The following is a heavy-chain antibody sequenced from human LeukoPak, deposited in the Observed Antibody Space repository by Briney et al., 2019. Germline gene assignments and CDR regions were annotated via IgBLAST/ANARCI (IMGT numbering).Heavy chain of an antibody. V-gene: IGHV1-69*13. J-gene: IGHJ6*01. CDR1: GGTFSSYA. D-gene: IGHD2-15*01. CDR2: IIPIFGTA. CDR3: ARRVGYCSGGSCYRLFYYYGMDV. Sequence: GASVKVSYKASGGTFSSYAISWVRQAPGQGLEWMGGIIPIFGTANYAQKFQGRVTITADESTSTAYTELSSLRSEDTAVYYCARRVGYCSGGSCYRLFYYYGMDVWGQGTTVTVSS.